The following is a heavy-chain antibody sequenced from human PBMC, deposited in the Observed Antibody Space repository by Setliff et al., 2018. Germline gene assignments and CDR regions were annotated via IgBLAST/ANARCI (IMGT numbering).Heavy chain of an antibody. Sequence: SETLSLTCTVSGGSFSTYYWSWIRQAPGKGLEWIGHVYYSGAANYNPSLKSRVTVSVDTSKNQFSLRLISVTAADTAVYYCAGGGTFRYFDYWGQGTPVTVSS. CDR3: AGGGTFRYFDY. CDR2: VYYSGAA. V-gene: IGHV4-59*01. D-gene: IGHD5-12*01. CDR1: GGSFSTYY. J-gene: IGHJ4*02.